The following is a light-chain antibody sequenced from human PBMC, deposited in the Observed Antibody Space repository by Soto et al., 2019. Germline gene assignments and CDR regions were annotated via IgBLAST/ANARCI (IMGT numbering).Light chain of an antibody. Sequence: DIVMTQSPDSLAVSLGERATVNCKSSQSLLYSSTNKNHLAWYQQKPGQPPKLLISWASTRESGAPDRFSGSESEADFMHSHSSLQGEDVAVDYCQQYYCHSRTVGQWTKLEIK. J-gene: IGKJ1*01. CDR3: QQYYCHSRT. V-gene: IGKV4-1*01. CDR2: WAS. CDR1: QSLLYSSTNKNH.